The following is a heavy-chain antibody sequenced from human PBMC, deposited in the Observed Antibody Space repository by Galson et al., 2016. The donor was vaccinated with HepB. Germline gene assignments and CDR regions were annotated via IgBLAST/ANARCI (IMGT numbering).Heavy chain of an antibody. D-gene: IGHD2-2*01. J-gene: IGHJ4*02. CDR3: AKTPTVVPAATDYIDC. Sequence: SLRLSCAASGFTSSNHWMHWVRQAPGKGLVWVSYINNDGSSTTYADSVKGRFTISRDNAKNTMFLQMNSLRAEDTAVYYCAKTPTVVPAATDYIDCWGQGTLVTVSS. CDR2: INNDGSST. V-gene: IGHV3-74*01. CDR1: GFTSSNHW.